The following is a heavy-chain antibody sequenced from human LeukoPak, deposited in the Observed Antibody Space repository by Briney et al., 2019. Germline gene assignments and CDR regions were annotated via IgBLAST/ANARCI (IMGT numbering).Heavy chain of an antibody. D-gene: IGHD5-18*01. J-gene: IGHJ5*02. CDR2: ISGDGGST. V-gene: IGHV3-43*02. CDR3: AKEGYSYGAPLFDP. CDR1: GFTFDVYA. Sequence: GGSLRLSCAASGFTFDVYAMHWVRQAPGKGLEWVSLISGDGGSTYYADSVKGRFTISRDNSKNSLYLQMNSLRTEDTALYYCAKEGYSYGAPLFDPWGQGTLVTVSS.